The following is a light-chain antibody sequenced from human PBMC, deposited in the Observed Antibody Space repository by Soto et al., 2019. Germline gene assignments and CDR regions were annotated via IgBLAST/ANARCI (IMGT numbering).Light chain of an antibody. V-gene: IGLV1-40*01. CDR2: GNS. Sequence: HSVLTQPPSLSGAPGQRVTISCTGSSSNIGAGYDVHWYQQLPGTAPKLLIYGNSNRPSGVPDRFSGSKPGTSASLAITGLQAEDEADYYCQSYDSSLSGYVFGTGTRSPS. CDR1: SSNIGAGYD. CDR3: QSYDSSLSGYV. J-gene: IGLJ1*01.